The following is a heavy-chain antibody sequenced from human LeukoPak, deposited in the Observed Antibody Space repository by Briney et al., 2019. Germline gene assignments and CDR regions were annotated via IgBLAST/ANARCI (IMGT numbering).Heavy chain of an antibody. CDR2: ISSSSSYI. CDR1: GFTFDNSG. J-gene: IGHJ4*02. V-gene: IGHV3-21*01. D-gene: IGHD3-10*01. CDR3: ARDSSGGYGSDPD. Sequence: GGSLRLSCEASGFTFDNSGMSWVCQVPGKGLEWVSSISSSSSYIYYADSVKGRFTISRDNAKNSLYLQMNSLRAEDTAVYYCARDSSGGYGSDPDWGQGTLVTVSS.